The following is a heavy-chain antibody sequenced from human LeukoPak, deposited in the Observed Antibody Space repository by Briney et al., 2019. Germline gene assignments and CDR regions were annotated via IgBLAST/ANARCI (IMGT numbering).Heavy chain of an antibody. J-gene: IGHJ4*02. D-gene: IGHD3-10*01. CDR2: IYYSGST. CDR3: ARRAYGSGSFNRYYFDY. CDR1: GGSISNYY. V-gene: IGHV4-59*08. Sequence: PSETLSLTCTVSGGSISNYYWSWLRQPPGKGLAWIGYIYYSGSTNYNPSLKSRVTISVDTSKNQFSLKLNSVTAADTAVYYCARRAYGSGSFNRYYFDYWGQGTLVAVSS.